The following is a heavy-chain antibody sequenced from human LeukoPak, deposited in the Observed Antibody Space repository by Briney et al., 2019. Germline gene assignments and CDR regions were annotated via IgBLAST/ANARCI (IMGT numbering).Heavy chain of an antibody. CDR1: GFTFDDYA. J-gene: IGHJ4*02. D-gene: IGHD3-22*01. V-gene: IGHV3-9*01. CDR2: ISWNSGSI. CDR3: AKDGHYYDSSGYFDY. Sequence: PGKSLTLSCAASGFTFDDYAMHWVRQAPGKGLEWVSGISWNSGSIGYADSVKGRFTISRDNAKNSLYLQMNSLRAEDTALYYCAKDGHYYDSSGYFDYWGQGTLVTVSS.